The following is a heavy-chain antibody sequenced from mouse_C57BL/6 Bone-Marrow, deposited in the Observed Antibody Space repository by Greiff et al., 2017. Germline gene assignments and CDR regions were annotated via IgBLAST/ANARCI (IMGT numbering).Heavy chain of an antibody. Sequence: VQLQQSGPELVKPGASVKLSCKASGYAFSSSGMNWVKQRPGKGLEWIGRIYPGDGDTNYNGKFKGKATLTADKSSSTAYMQLSSLTSEDSAVYFCSIRTFDGSSYLDYWGQGTTLTVSS. CDR3: SIRTFDGSSYLDY. CDR1: GYAFSSSG. CDR2: IYPGDGDT. J-gene: IGHJ2*01. D-gene: IGHD1-1*01. V-gene: IGHV1-82*01.